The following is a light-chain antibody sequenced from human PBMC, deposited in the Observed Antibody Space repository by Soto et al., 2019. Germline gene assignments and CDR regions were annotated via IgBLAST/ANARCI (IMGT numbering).Light chain of an antibody. CDR3: QQYETFSGT. CDR1: ETISSW. CDR2: RAS. Sequence: DIQMTQSPSTLSGSVGDRVTITCRAGETISSWFAWYQQKPGEAPKLLIYRASTLESGVPSRFSGSGSGTKFTLTIASLQPDDFATYYCQQYETFSGTFGPGTKVDIK. J-gene: IGKJ1*01. V-gene: IGKV1-5*03.